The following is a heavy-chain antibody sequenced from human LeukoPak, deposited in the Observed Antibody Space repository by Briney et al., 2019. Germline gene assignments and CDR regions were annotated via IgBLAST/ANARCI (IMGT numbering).Heavy chain of an antibody. V-gene: IGHV1-18*01. CDR3: ARFVVVPAAINYYYYGMDV. CDR1: GYTFTSYG. CDR2: ISACNGNT. Sequence: GASVKVSCKASGYTFTSYGISWVRQAPGQGLEWMGWISACNGNTNYAQKLQGRVTMTTDTSTSTAYMELRSLRSDDTAVYYCARFVVVPAAINYYYYGMDVWGQGTTVTVSS. J-gene: IGHJ6*02. D-gene: IGHD2-2*01.